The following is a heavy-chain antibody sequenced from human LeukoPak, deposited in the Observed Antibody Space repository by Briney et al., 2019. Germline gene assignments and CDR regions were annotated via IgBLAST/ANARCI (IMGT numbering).Heavy chain of an antibody. D-gene: IGHD6-19*01. J-gene: IGHJ5*02. Sequence: SETLSLTCTVSGGSISSYYWSWIRQPPGKGLEWIGYIYYSGSTNYNPSLKSRVTISVDTSKNQFSLKLSSVTAAGTAVYYCASTGIAVAGTWFDPWGQGTLVTVSS. CDR2: IYYSGST. CDR3: ASTGIAVAGTWFDP. V-gene: IGHV4-59*01. CDR1: GGSISSYY.